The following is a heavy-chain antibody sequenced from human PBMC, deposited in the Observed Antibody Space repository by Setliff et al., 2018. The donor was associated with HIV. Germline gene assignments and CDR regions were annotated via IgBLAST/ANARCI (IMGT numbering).Heavy chain of an antibody. CDR1: GYTFTTYG. Sequence: GASVKVSCKPSGYTFTTYGLSWVRQAPGQGLEWMGWISTYNGNTNYAQKLQGRVTMTTDTSTSTAYMELRSLRSDDTAVYYCARGGGGYNFWSGYPSFDYWGQGTLVTVSS. J-gene: IGHJ4*02. CDR3: ARGGGGYNFWSGYPSFDY. V-gene: IGHV1-18*01. CDR2: ISTYNGNT. D-gene: IGHD3-3*01.